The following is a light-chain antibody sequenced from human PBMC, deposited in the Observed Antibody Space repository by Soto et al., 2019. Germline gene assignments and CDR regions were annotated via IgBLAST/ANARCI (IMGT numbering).Light chain of an antibody. CDR1: SLGVGNDNI. Sequence: QSVLTQSASVSASPGQSITISCPVASLGVGNDNIVSWYQQHPGKAPILLIYAGDQRPSGIANRFSGSNSGNTASLTISGLQVEVVADYYCCSNCGFSPYVFAPGTNVT. CDR3: CSNCGFSPYV. V-gene: IGLV2-23*01. CDR2: AGD. J-gene: IGLJ1*01.